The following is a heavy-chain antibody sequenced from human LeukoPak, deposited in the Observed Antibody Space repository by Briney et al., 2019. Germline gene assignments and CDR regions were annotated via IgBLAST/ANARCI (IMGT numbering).Heavy chain of an antibody. Sequence: GGSLRLSCVASGFTFSNCAMSWLRQAPGKGLEWVSIISGSGSSTSYADSVKGRFTISRDNSKNTLYLQMNSLRAEDTALYYCARTDMVYYGMDVWGQGTTVTVSS. CDR3: ARTDMVYYGMDV. CDR2: ISGSGSST. J-gene: IGHJ6*02. V-gene: IGHV3-23*01. D-gene: IGHD3-10*01. CDR1: GFTFSNCA.